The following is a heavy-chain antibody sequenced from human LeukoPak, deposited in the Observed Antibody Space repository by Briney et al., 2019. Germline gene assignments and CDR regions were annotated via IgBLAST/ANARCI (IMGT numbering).Heavy chain of an antibody. D-gene: IGHD1-26*01. Sequence: GGSLRLSCAASGFTFSSHGMNWVRQAPGKGLEWVSSITSSSSYIYYADLVKGRFTISRDNAKNSLYLQINSLRAEDTAVYYCARDPYSGRYGDYYYYYMDVWGKGTTVTISS. CDR1: GFTFSSHG. V-gene: IGHV3-21*01. CDR2: ITSSSSYI. J-gene: IGHJ6*03. CDR3: ARDPYSGRYGDYYYYYMDV.